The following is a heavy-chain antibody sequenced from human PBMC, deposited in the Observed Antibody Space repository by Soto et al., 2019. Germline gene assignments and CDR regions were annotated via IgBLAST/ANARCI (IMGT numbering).Heavy chain of an antibody. Sequence: SETLSLTCAVYGGSFSGYYWSWLRQPPGKGPEWIGEINYSGGTNYNPSLKSRVTISVDTSKNQFSLKLNSVTAADTAVYYCARDRGGYYDSSDAFDIWGQGTMVTVSS. J-gene: IGHJ3*02. CDR1: GGSFSGYY. CDR3: ARDRGGYYDSSDAFDI. CDR2: INYSGGT. V-gene: IGHV4-34*01. D-gene: IGHD3-22*01.